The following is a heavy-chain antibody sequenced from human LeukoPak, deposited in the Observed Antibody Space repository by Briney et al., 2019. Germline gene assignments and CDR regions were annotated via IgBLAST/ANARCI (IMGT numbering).Heavy chain of an antibody. D-gene: IGHD3-3*01. V-gene: IGHV4-4*07. J-gene: IGHJ5*02. CDR2: IYTSGST. CDR1: GCSLSSYW. CDR3: ARHLDFWSVWGVGWFDR. Sequence: SETLSLTCTGSGCSLSSYWWSWIRQPAGKGLEWVALIYTSGSTNYNPSLKSRLTMSADTSNNQSSLKLSCVTAAHTAVYYCARHLDFWSVWGVGWFDRWGQGTLVTV.